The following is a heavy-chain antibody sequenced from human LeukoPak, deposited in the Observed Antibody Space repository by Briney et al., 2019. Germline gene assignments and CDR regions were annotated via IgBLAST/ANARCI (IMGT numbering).Heavy chain of an antibody. CDR1: GYTFTSYY. CDR3: ARNKLLEARYYYYYMDV. J-gene: IGHJ6*03. D-gene: IGHD3-10*01. Sequence: ASVKVSCKASGYTFTSYYMHWVRQAPGQGLEWMGIINPSGGSTSYAQKFQGRVTMTRDMSTSTVYMELSSLRSEDTAVYYCARNKLLEARYYYYYMDVWGKGTTVTVSS. CDR2: INPSGGST. V-gene: IGHV1-46*01.